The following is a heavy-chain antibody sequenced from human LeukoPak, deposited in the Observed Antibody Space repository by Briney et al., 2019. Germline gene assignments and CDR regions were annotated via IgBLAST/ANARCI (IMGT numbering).Heavy chain of an antibody. CDR1: GFTFSSYA. CDR3: AEGDSYYDSSGYYGGFDY. V-gene: IGHV3-23*01. D-gene: IGHD3-22*01. Sequence: GGSLRLSCAASGFTFSSYAMSWVRQAPGKGLEWVSAISGSGGSTYYADSVKGRFIISRDNSKNTLYLQMNSLRAEDTAVYYCAEGDSYYDSSGYYGGFDYWGQGTLVTVSS. J-gene: IGHJ4*02. CDR2: ISGSGGST.